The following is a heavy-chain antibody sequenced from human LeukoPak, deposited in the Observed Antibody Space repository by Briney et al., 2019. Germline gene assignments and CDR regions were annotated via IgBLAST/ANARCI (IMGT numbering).Heavy chain of an antibody. CDR3: ARVRITIFGVATNWLDP. D-gene: IGHD3-3*01. V-gene: IGHV4-31*03. CDR2: IYYSGST. J-gene: IGHJ5*02. Sequence: PSETLSLTCTVSGGSISSGGYYWSWIRQHPGKGLEWIGYIYYSGSTYYNPSLKSRVTISVDTSKNQFSLKLSSVTAADTAVYYCARVRITIFGVATNWLDPWGQGTLVTVSS. CDR1: GGSISSGGYY.